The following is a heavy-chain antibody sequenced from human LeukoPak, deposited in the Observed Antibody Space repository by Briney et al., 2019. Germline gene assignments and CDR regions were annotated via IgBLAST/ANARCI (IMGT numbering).Heavy chain of an antibody. CDR2: VSSSDSSS. Sequence: GGSLRLSCSASGFTFSSYAMTWVRQAPGKGLEWVSTVSSSDSSSYYADSVKGRFTISRDNSKNTLYLQMNSLRAEDTAVFYCAKVATKGNYYDSSGYSLDYWGQGTLVTVSS. J-gene: IGHJ4*02. CDR3: AKVATKGNYYDSSGYSLDY. D-gene: IGHD3-22*01. CDR1: GFTFSSYA. V-gene: IGHV3-23*01.